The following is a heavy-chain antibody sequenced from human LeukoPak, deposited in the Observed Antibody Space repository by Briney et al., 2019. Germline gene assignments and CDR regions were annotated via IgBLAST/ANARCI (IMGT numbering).Heavy chain of an antibody. D-gene: IGHD3-22*01. CDR3: AGEDNSSGYRPFDI. CDR1: GYTFTGYY. CDR2: INPNNGGT. J-gene: IGHJ3*02. V-gene: IGHV1-2*06. Sequence: ASVKVSCKASGYTFTGYYIHRVRQAPGQGLDWMGRINPNNGGTNYAQKFQGRVTMTRDMSMSTAYMDLSRLRSDDTAVYYCAGEDNSSGYRPFDIWGQGTMVTVPS.